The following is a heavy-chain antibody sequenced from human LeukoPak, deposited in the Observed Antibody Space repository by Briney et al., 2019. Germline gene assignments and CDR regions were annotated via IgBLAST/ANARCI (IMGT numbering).Heavy chain of an antibody. D-gene: IGHD5-18*01. J-gene: IGHJ4*02. CDR2: IYPGDSDT. CDR1: GYSFTSYW. CDR3: ARWDTARTFDY. Sequence: GESLKISWKGAGYSFTSYWIGGVRQMPGRGLEWRGIIYPGDSDTRYSPSFQGQVTISADKSISTAYLQWSSLKGSDTAMYYCARWDTARTFDYWGQGPLVPVSS. V-gene: IGHV5-51*01.